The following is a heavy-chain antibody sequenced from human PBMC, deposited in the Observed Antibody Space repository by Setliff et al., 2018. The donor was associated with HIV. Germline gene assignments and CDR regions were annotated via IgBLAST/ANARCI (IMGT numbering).Heavy chain of an antibody. Sequence: SETLSLTCTVSGVSISDYYWSWIRQPPGKGLEWIGYIYFSGSTNYNPSLKSRVTMSLDTSKSQFSLKLSSVPAADTAVYYCARDRVHNPSYNFWSGPTNYYYYMDVWGKGTTVTVSS. V-gene: IGHV4-59*13. D-gene: IGHD3-3*01. J-gene: IGHJ6*03. CDR3: ARDRVHNPSYNFWSGPTNYYYYMDV. CDR2: IYFSGST. CDR1: GVSISDYY.